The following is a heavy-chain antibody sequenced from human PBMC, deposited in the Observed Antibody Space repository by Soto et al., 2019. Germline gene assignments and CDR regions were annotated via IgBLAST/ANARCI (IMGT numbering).Heavy chain of an antibody. V-gene: IGHV1-69*13. D-gene: IGHD6-19*01. J-gene: IGHJ4*02. Sequence: SVNASCKTSRGTYSTYAIYWVRQAPGQGLEWMGAIIPLFGTADYAQKFQGRVTITADESTSTASMELSSLRSEDTAVYYCARPKGSYSSGYYYFDYWGQGTLVTVSS. CDR1: RGTYSTYA. CDR3: ARPKGSYSSGYYYFDY. CDR2: IIPLFGTA.